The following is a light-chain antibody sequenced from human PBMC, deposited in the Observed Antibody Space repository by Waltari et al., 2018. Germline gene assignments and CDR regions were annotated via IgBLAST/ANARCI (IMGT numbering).Light chain of an antibody. V-gene: IGKV3-11*01. Sequence: EIVLTQSPATLSLSPGESATLSCRASQRVSSYLARYQQKPGQAPRPLIYDASNRATGIPARFSGSGSGTDFTLTISSLEPEDFAVYYCQQRSNWLITFGQGTRLEIK. J-gene: IGKJ5*01. CDR2: DAS. CDR1: QRVSSY. CDR3: QQRSNWLIT.